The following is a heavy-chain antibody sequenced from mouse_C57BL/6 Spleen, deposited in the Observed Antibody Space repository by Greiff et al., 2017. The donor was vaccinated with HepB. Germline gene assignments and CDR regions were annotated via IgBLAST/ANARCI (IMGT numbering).Heavy chain of an antibody. D-gene: IGHD2-4*01. V-gene: IGHV1-55*01. J-gene: IGHJ4*01. CDR2: IYPGSGST. CDR3: ARSRGGYDYDPYYYAMDY. CDR1: GYTFTSYW. Sequence: QVQLQQPGAELVKPGASVKMSCKASGYTFTSYWITWVKQRPGQGLEWIGDIYPGSGSTNYNEKFKSKATLTVDTSSSTAYMQLSSLTSEDSAVYYCARSRGGYDYDPYYYAMDYWGQGTSVTVSS.